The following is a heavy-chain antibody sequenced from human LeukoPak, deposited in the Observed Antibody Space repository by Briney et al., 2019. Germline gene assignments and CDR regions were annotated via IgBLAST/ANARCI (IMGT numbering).Heavy chain of an antibody. D-gene: IGHD4-17*01. CDR1: GFTFSSYW. CDR2: IKQDGSEK. J-gene: IGHJ5*02. V-gene: IGHV3-7*01. Sequence: GGSLRLSCAASGFTFSSYWMSWVRQAPGKGLEWAASIKQDGSEKYYVDSVKGRFTISRDNAKNSLYLQMNSLRAEDTALYYCARAPGEGWFDPWGQGTLVTVSS. CDR3: ARAPGEGWFDP.